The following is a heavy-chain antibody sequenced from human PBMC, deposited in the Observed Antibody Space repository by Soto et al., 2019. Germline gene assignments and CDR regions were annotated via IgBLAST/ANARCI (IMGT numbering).Heavy chain of an antibody. CDR3: ARGHGHGGSSFDF. D-gene: IGHD2-15*01. Sequence: QVQLQESGPGLVKPSETLSLTCTVSGGSTHSYYWAWIRQPPGKGLEWMGYGYYNGDTNYNPSLKSRVTISVDASKNQFSLKLTSVTPADTAVYYCARGHGHGGSSFDFWGQGTLVTVSS. V-gene: IGHV4-59*01. J-gene: IGHJ4*02. CDR1: GGSTHSYY. CDR2: GYYNGDT.